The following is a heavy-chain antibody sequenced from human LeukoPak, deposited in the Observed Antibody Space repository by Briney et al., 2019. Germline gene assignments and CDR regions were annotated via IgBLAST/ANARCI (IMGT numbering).Heavy chain of an antibody. CDR1: GFTFSDYY. V-gene: IGHV3-11*01. CDR3: ARAPLGMVRGVTMDV. D-gene: IGHD3-10*01. J-gene: IGHJ6*03. Sequence: GGSLRLSCAASGFTFSDYYMTWIRQAPGKGLEWISYISSSGSTIYYAGSVKGRFTISRVNAKNSLYLQMNSLRAEDTAVYYCARAPLGMVRGVTMDVWGKGTTVTVSS. CDR2: ISSSGSTI.